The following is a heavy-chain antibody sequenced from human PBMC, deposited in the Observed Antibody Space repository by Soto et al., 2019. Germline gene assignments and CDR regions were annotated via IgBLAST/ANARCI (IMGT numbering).Heavy chain of an antibody. J-gene: IGHJ3*02. CDR2: ISHDGNNR. D-gene: IGHD6-25*01. Sequence: VQLVESGGGLVKPGGSLRLSCAASGFTFSSYAMYWVRQVPGKGLEWVGVISHDGNNRYYRDSVKGRFTISRDSSENTLFLEMNSLRAEDTAVYYCARIREAAATGGAFDIWGQGSVVTVSS. CDR3: ARIREAAATGGAFDI. CDR1: GFTFSSYA. V-gene: IGHV3-30-3*01.